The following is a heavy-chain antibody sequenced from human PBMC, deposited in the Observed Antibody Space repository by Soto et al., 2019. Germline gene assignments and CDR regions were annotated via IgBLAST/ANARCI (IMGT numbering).Heavy chain of an antibody. CDR3: ARGGTYYYDSSGYYHYEREYFQH. Sequence: ASVKVSCKASGYTFTSYAMHWVRQAPGQRLEWMGWINAGNGNTKYSQKFQGRVTITRDTSASTAYMELGSRRSEDTAVYYCARGGTYYYDSSGYYHYEREYFQHWGQGTLVTVSS. V-gene: IGHV1-3*01. J-gene: IGHJ1*01. CDR1: GYTFTSYA. CDR2: INAGNGNT. D-gene: IGHD3-22*01.